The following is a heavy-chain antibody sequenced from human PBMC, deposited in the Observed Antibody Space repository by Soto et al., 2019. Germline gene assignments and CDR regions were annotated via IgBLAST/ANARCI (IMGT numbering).Heavy chain of an antibody. Sequence: QVQLQESGPGLVKPSQTLTLTCSVSGGSINSGGYYWTWIRQHPGKGLEWIGNIYYSGSTSYKPSLKRRVTLSIDTSKTHFSLKLSSVTAADTAVYYCARSSISKKIDYWGQGTLVTVSS. CDR3: ARSSISKKIDY. D-gene: IGHD2-2*01. V-gene: IGHV4-31*03. CDR2: IYYSGST. J-gene: IGHJ4*02. CDR1: GGSINSGGYY.